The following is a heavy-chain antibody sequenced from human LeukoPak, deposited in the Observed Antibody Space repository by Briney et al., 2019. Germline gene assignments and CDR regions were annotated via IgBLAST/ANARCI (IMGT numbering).Heavy chain of an antibody. CDR3: ASGDGGYYDSRS. D-gene: IGHD3-22*01. J-gene: IGHJ4*02. CDR2: IIPIFGTA. CDR1: GGTFSSYA. V-gene: IGHV1-69*05. Sequence: SSVKVSCKASGGTFSSYAISWVRQAPGQGLEWMGGIIPIFGTANYAQKFQGGVTITTDESTSTAYMELSSLRSEDTAVYYCASGDGGYYDSRSWGQGTLVTVSS.